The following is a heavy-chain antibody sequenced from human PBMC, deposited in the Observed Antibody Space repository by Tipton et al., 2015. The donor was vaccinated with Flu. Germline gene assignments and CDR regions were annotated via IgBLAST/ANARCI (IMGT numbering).Heavy chain of an antibody. V-gene: IGHV4-38-2*02. D-gene: IGHD4-11*01. CDR1: ADSISSDYY. Sequence: TLSLTCTITADSISSDYYWGWIRQPPGKGLEWIGNIFRTGTTYRNPSLKSRVTISIDRSKNNFSLKLFSVTAADTAVYYCARRDYRNYVRDPKRWFDPWGQGILVTVTS. J-gene: IGHJ5*02. CDR3: ARRDYRNYVRDPKRWFDP. CDR2: IFRTGTT.